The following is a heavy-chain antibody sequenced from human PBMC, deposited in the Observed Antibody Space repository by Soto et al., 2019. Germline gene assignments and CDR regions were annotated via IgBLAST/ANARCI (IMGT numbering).Heavy chain of an antibody. J-gene: IGHJ4*02. CDR3: ARVNAGYCSGGSCSSIDY. CDR2: INHSGST. D-gene: IGHD2-15*01. CDR1: GGSFSGYY. V-gene: IGHV4-34*01. Sequence: PSETLSLTCAVYGGSFSGYYWSWIRQPPGKGLEWIGEINHSGSTNYNPSLKSRVTISVDTSKNQFSLKLSSVTAADTAVYYCARVNAGYCSGGSCSSIDYWGQGTLVTVSS.